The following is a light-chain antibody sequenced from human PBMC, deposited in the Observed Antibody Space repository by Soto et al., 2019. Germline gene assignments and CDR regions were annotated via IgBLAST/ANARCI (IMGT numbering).Light chain of an antibody. Sequence: AIQLTQSPSSLSASVGDSVTITCRASQGINSALAWYQQEAGKTPKLLMFDASGLESGVPSRFSDSGSGTDFTLTINNLQPEDIATYYCQQYDSYPLTFGGGTTVDFK. V-gene: IGKV1-13*02. CDR2: DAS. CDR1: QGINSA. J-gene: IGKJ4*01. CDR3: QQYDSYPLT.